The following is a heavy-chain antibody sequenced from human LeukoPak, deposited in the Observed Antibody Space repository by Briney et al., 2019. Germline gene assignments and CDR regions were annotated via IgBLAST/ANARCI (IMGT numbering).Heavy chain of an antibody. D-gene: IGHD3-10*01. V-gene: IGHV4-4*07. CDR2: VYTSGST. CDR1: GGSISGYY. CDR3: ARDGRQRITMDTGALDI. J-gene: IGHJ3*02. Sequence: PSETLSLTCTVSGGSISGYYWNWIRQPAGKGLEWLGRVYTSGSTNYNPSLKSRVTISMDTSKNQFSLKLSSVTAADTAVYYCARDGRQRITMDTGALDIWGQGTMVTVSS.